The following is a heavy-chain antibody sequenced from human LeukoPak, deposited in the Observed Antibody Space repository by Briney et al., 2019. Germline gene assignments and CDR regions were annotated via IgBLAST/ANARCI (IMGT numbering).Heavy chain of an antibody. CDR3: ARGNGEQQLTGDY. CDR2: VYYTGGT. CDR1: GGSISSGDYY. V-gene: IGHV4-30-4*01. J-gene: IGHJ4*02. D-gene: IGHD6-13*01. Sequence: PSQTLSLTCSVSGGSISSGDYYWTWIRQPPGKGLEWIGYVYYTGGTDYNPSLRSRVTISVDTSKNQFSLKLTSVTAADTAVYYCARGNGEQQLTGDYWGQGTLVTASS.